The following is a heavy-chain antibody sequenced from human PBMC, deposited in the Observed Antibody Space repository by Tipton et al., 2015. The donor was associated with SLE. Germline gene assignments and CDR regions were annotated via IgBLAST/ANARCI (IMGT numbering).Heavy chain of an antibody. Sequence: GLVKPSETLSLTCTVSGGSMSTYYWSWIRLPPGKGLEWIGYIHYRGSTNYNPSLKSRVTISLDTSENQFSLKLSSVTAADTAVYYCARDRYCGAGSCFDWYFDLWGRGPLVTVSS. CDR1: GGSMSTYY. CDR3: ARDRYCGAGSCFDWYFDL. D-gene: IGHD2-15*01. V-gene: IGHV4-59*01. J-gene: IGHJ2*01. CDR2: IHYRGST.